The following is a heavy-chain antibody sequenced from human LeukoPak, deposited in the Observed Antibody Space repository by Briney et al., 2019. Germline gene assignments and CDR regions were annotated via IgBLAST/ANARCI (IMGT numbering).Heavy chain of an antibody. CDR3: ARLGRAWTVRGTVDY. Sequence: SETLSLTCTFSGGSISSSSYSRGWIRQPPGKGLEWIGRIYYSGSTYYNPSLKSRVTISVDTSKNQFSLKLSSVTGADTAVYYCARLGRAWTVRGTVDYWGQGTLVTVSS. J-gene: IGHJ4*02. CDR1: GGSISSSSYS. V-gene: IGHV4-39*01. D-gene: IGHD3-10*02. CDR2: IYYSGST.